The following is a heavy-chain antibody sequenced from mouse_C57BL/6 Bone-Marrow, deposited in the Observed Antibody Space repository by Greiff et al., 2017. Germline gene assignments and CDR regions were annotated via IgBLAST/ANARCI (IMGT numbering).Heavy chain of an antibody. J-gene: IGHJ3*01. CDR3: ARGSFY. CDR1: GYSFPDYY. Sequence: VQLLQSGPVLVQPGASLKISCKASGYSFPDYYMNWVQQTHGKSLEWIGVINPYNGGTSYTEKFKGKATLTVDKSSSTVYVERNSLTSEDSGVYYCARGSFYWGQGTLVTVSA. V-gene: IGHV1-19*01. CDR2: INPYNGGT.